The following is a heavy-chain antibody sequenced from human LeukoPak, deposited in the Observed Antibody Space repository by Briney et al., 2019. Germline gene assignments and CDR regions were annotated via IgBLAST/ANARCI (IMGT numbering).Heavy chain of an antibody. CDR3: ARAPRGTQYDFWSGYYTVFDY. CDR1: GGSFSGYH. V-gene: IGHV4-34*01. Sequence: SETLSLTCTVYGGSFSGYHWSWIRQPPGKGLEWIGEINHSGSTNYNPSLKSRVTISVDTSKNQFSLKLSSVTAADTAVYYCARAPRGTQYDFWSGYYTVFDYWGQGTLVTVSS. D-gene: IGHD3-3*01. J-gene: IGHJ4*02. CDR2: INHSGST.